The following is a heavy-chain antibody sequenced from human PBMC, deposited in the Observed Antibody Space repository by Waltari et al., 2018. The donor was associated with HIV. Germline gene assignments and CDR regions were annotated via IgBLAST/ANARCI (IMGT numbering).Heavy chain of an antibody. CDR1: GGSFSGYY. CDR3: ARGSSGSSSWVRRTYFDY. D-gene: IGHD6-13*01. Sequence: QVQLQQWGAGLLKPSETLSLTCAVYGGSFSGYYWSWIRQPPGKGLEWIGEINHSGSTNYNPSLKSRVTISVDTSKNQFSLKLSSVTAADTAVYYCARGSSGSSSWVRRTYFDYWGQGTLVTVSS. V-gene: IGHV4-34*01. CDR2: INHSGST. J-gene: IGHJ4*02.